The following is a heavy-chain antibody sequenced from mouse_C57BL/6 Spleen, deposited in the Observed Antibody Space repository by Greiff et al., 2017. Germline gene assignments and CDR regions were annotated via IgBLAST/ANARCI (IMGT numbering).Heavy chain of an antibody. CDR1: GYTFTDYY. Sequence: EVQLQQSGPELVKPGASVKISCKASGYTFTDYYMNWVKQSHGKSLEWIGDINPNNGGTSYNQKFKGKATLTVDKSSSTAYMELRSLTSEDSAVYYCALGRDYAMDYWGQGTSVTVSS. J-gene: IGHJ4*01. D-gene: IGHD4-1*01. CDR2: INPNNGGT. V-gene: IGHV1-26*01. CDR3: ALGRDYAMDY.